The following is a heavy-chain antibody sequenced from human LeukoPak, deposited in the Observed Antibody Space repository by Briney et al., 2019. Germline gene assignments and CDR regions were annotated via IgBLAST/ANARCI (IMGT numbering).Heavy chain of an antibody. J-gene: IGHJ4*02. CDR2: IISSSGSTI. V-gene: IGHV3-48*02. CDR3: ARASGSYQTFDY. D-gene: IGHD1-26*01. Sequence: GGSLRLSCVVSGFSFRTYFFHWVRQAPGKGLEWVSYIISSSGSTIYYADSVKGRFTISRDNAKNSLYLQMISLRDEDTAVYYCARASGSYQTFDYWGQGTLVTVSS. CDR1: GFSFRTYF.